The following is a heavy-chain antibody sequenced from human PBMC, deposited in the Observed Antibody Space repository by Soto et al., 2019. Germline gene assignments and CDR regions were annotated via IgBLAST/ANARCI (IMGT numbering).Heavy chain of an antibody. CDR3: ARETVATGGVAFDI. CDR2: VNPNSGGT. CDR1: GYTFTGYY. J-gene: IGHJ3*02. V-gene: IGHV1-2*04. D-gene: IGHD5-12*01. Sequence: QVQLVQSGAEVKKPGASVKVSCKASGYTFTGYYMHWVRQAPGQGLEWMGWVNPNSGGTNYAQKLQGWVAMNRDTSISTAYMELSRLRSDDTAVYYCARETVATGGVAFDIWGQGTMVTVSS.